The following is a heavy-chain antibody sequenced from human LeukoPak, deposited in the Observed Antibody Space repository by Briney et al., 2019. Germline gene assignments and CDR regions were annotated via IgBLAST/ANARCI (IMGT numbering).Heavy chain of an antibody. V-gene: IGHV1-3*01. CDR2: INAGNGNT. J-gene: IGHJ5*02. CDR1: GYTFTSYA. CDR3: ARVAGSGSYYKPHNWFDP. Sequence: ASAKVSCKASGYTFTSYAMHWVRQAPGQRLEWMGWINAGNGNTKYSQKFQGRVTITRDTSASTAYMELSSLRSEDTAVYYCARVAGSGSYYKPHNWFDPWGQGTLVTVSS. D-gene: IGHD3-10*01.